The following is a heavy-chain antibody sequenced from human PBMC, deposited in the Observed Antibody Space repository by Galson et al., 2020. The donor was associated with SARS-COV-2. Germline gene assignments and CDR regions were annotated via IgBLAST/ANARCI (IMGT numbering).Heavy chain of an antibody. Sequence: SGPTLVKPTQTLTLTCTFSGFSLSTSGVGVGWIRQPPGKALEWLALIYWNDDKRYSPSLKSRLTITKDTSKNQVVLTMTNMDPVDTATYYCAHSIESGVNTYYDFWSGYYSWDYYYYYYMDVWGKGTTVTVSS. CDR3: AHSIESGVNTYYDFWSGYYSWDYYYYYYMDV. J-gene: IGHJ6*03. CDR1: GFSLSTSGVG. V-gene: IGHV2-5*01. D-gene: IGHD3-3*01. CDR2: IYWNDDK.